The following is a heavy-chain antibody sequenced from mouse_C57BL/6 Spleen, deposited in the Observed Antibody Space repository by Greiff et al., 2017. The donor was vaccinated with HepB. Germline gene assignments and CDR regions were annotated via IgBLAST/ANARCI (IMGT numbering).Heavy chain of an antibody. CDR2: IDPETGGT. V-gene: IGHV1-15*01. D-gene: IGHD1-1*01. J-gene: IGHJ4*01. CDR1: GYTFTDYE. CDR3: TRGPYYGSSYAMDY. Sequence: QVHVKQSGAELVRPGASVTLSCKASGYTFTDYEMHWVKQTPVHGLEWIGAIDPETGGTAYNQKFKGKAILTADKSSSTAYMELRSLTSEDSAVYYCTRGPYYGSSYAMDYWGQGTSVTVSS.